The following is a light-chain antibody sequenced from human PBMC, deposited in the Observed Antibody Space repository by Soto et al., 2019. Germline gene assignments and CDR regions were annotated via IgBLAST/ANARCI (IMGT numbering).Light chain of an antibody. CDR1: QFVSSN. CDR3: QQFGSSVT. V-gene: IGKV3-20*01. Sequence: EIVMTQSPVTLSVSPGERATLSCRASQFVSSNLAWYQQKPGQAPRLLIYRTSTRATGIPDRFSGSGSGTDFTLTISRLEPEDFAVYYCQQFGSSVTFGQGTRLEIK. J-gene: IGKJ5*01. CDR2: RTS.